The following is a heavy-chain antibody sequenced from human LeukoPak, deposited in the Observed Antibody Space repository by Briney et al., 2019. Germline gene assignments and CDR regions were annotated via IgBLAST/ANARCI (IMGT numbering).Heavy chain of an antibody. CDR2: IKQDGSEK. CDR1: GFTVSSYW. D-gene: IGHD3-10*01. CDR3: ARWIGGFDY. V-gene: IGHV3-7*01. Sequence: GGSLRLSCAASGFTVSSYWMNWVRQAPGKGLEWVANIKQDGSEKYYVDSVKGRFTISRDNAKNSLYLQMNSLRAEDTAVYYCARWIGGFDYWGQGTLVTVSS. J-gene: IGHJ4*02.